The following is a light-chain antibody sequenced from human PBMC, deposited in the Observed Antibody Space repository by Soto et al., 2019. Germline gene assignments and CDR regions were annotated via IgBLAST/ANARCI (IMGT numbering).Light chain of an antibody. CDR1: HCIGNA. J-gene: IGKJ1*01. CDR2: GAS. V-gene: IGKV1-6*02. CDR3: LQDINYPWT. Sequence: AIHMTQSPSSLSGSVGDRVTISGGASHCIGNALGWYQQKPGKPPKVLIYGASNLQSGVPPRFSGSGSGTDFTLAISSLQPEDSATYYCLQDINYPWTLGQGTKVDIK.